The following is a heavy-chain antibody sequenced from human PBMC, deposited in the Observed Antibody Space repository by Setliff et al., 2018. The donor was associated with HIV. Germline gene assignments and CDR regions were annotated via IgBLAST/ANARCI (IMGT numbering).Heavy chain of an antibody. Sequence: PSETLSLTCGVSGYSMSSGYYWGWIRQPPGKGLEWIGNVYHTGSTYYNPSLKSRVTISVDTSKNQFSLKLSSVTAADTAVYYCASLTTDRFLEWLFVYWGQGTLVTVPQ. CDR1: GYSMSSGYY. CDR2: VYHTGST. V-gene: IGHV4-38-2*01. CDR3: ASLTTDRFLEWLFVY. D-gene: IGHD3-3*01. J-gene: IGHJ4*02.